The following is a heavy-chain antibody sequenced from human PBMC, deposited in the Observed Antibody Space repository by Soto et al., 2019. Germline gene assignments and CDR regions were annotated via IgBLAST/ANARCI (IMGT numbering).Heavy chain of an antibody. V-gene: IGHV1-18*01. J-gene: IGHJ4*02. CDR2: ISAYNGNT. CDR1: GYTFTSYG. CDR3: ARGVTMVRGVSTIDY. Sequence: ASVKVSCKASGYTFTSYGISWVRQAPGQGLEWMGWISAYNGNTNYAQKLQGRVTMTTDTSTSTAYMELRSLRSDDTAVYYCARGVTMVRGVSTIDYWGQGTLVTVSS. D-gene: IGHD3-10*01.